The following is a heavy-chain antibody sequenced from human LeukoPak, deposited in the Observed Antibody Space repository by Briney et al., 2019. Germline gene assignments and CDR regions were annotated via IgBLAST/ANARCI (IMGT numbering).Heavy chain of an antibody. CDR2: IWYDGSKK. J-gene: IGHJ3*02. Sequence: LGGSLRLSCVSSGFTFSSYGMHWVRQAPDKGLEWVALIWYDGSKKYYADSVKGRLTISRDNSNNTLYLQMNSLRAEDTAVYYCAREETGAFDTWGPGTMVTVSS. D-gene: IGHD1-14*01. V-gene: IGHV3-33*01. CDR1: GFTFSSYG. CDR3: AREETGAFDT.